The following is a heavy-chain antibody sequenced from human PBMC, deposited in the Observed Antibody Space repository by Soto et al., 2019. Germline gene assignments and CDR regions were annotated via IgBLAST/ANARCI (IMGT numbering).Heavy chain of an antibody. CDR3: AKRAIAVAANPCWYFDL. Sequence: PGGSLRLSCAASGFIFRTYGMTWVRQAPGKGLEWVSSIYSSGTFIYYADSVKGRFTISRDNSKNTLYLQMNSLRAEDTAVYYFAKRAIAVAANPCWYFDLWGRGTLVTVSS. J-gene: IGHJ2*01. D-gene: IGHD6-19*01. CDR2: IYSSGTFI. CDR1: GFIFRTYG. V-gene: IGHV3-23*05.